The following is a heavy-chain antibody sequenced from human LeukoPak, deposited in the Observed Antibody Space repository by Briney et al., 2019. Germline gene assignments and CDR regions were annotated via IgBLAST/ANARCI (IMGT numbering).Heavy chain of an antibody. D-gene: IGHD2-8*01. CDR2: INHSGST. J-gene: IGHJ3*02. V-gene: IGHV4-39*07. CDR1: GGSISSSSYY. CDR3: ARLRCTNGVCYMGLDAFDI. Sequence: SETLSLTCTVSGGSISSSSYYWGWIRQPPGKGLEWIGEINHSGSTNYSPSLKSRVTISIDTSKNQFSLKLSSVTAADTAVYYCARLRCTNGVCYMGLDAFDIWGQGTMVTVSS.